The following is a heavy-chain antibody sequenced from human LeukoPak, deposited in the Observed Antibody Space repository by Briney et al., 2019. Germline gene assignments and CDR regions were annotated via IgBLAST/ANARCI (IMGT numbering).Heavy chain of an antibody. CDR2: IIPIFGTA. V-gene: IGHV1-69*06. J-gene: IGHJ4*02. Sequence: ASVKVSCKASGGTFSSYAISWVRQAPGQGLEWMGGIIPIFGTANYAQKFQGRVTITADKSTSTAYMELSSLRSEDTAVYYCARDKMAGYYFDYWGQGTLVTVSS. CDR3: ARDKMAGYYFDY. D-gene: IGHD5-24*01. CDR1: GGTFSSYA.